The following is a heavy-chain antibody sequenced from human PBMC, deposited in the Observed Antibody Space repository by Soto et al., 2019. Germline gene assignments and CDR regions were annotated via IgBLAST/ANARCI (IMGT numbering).Heavy chain of an antibody. CDR2: VFSFDEK. CDR3: ARAYDSSGYHFDY. CDR1: GFSLNNARVG. V-gene: IGHV2-26*01. J-gene: IGHJ4*02. Sequence: QVTLKESGPVLVKPTETLTLTCTVSGFSLNNARVGVGWLRQPPGKALEWLAHVFSFDEKSYNTSLKIRLTISKDTSKSQVVLTMTNMDPVDTATYYCARAYDSSGYHFDYWGQGTLVTVSS. D-gene: IGHD3-22*01.